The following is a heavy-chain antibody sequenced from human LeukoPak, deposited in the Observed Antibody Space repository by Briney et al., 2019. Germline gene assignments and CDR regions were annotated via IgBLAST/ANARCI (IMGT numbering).Heavy chain of an antibody. CDR1: GYTFTGYY. Sequence: ASVKVSCKASGYTFTGYYMHWVRQAPGQGLEWMGWINPNSGDTYYAQKFQGRVTMTRDTSISTSYMDLSRLRSDDTAVYYCARGGADYYGAGSTPTLNSWGQGTLVTVSS. CDR2: INPNSGDT. V-gene: IGHV1-2*02. CDR3: ARGGADYYGAGSTPTLNS. J-gene: IGHJ4*02. D-gene: IGHD3-10*01.